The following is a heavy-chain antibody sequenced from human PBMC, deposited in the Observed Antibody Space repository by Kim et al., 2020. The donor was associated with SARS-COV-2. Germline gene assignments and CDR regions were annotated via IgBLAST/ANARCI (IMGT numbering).Heavy chain of an antibody. CDR1: GYTFTSYY. V-gene: IGHV1-46*01. CDR3: ARGEAARLKGSAPGDY. D-gene: IGHD6-6*01. Sequence: ASVKVSCKASGYTFTSYYMHWVRQAPGQGLEWMGIINPSGGSTSYAQKFQGRVTMTRDTSTSTVYMELSSLRSEDTAVYYCARGEAARLKGSAPGDYWGQGTLVTVSS. CDR2: INPSGGST. J-gene: IGHJ4*02.